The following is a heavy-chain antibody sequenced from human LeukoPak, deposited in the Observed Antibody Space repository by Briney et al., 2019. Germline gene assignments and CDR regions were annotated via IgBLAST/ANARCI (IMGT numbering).Heavy chain of an antibody. J-gene: IGHJ4*02. D-gene: IGHD2-15*01. CDR3: ASLPRYCSGGSCYSDFDY. CDR1: GGSISSYY. V-gene: IGHV4-59*01. Sequence: PSETLSLTCTVSGGSISSYYWSWIRQPPGKGLEWIGYTYYSGSTNYNPSLKSRVTISVDTSKNQFSLKLSSVTAADTAVYYCASLPRYCSGGSCYSDFDYWGQGTLVTVSS. CDR2: TYYSGST.